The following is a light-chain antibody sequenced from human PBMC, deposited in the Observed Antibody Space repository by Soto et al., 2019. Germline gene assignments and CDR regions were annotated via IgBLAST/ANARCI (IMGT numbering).Light chain of an antibody. CDR1: QTIRNF. V-gene: IGKV1-39*01. CDR3: QQSYSIPYT. Sequence: DIQMTQSLSSLSASVGDRVSITCRANQTIRNFLQWYQQKPGKVPKFLIYAASSLVDGVPSRFSGSGSGADFTLTISSLQPEDFATYYCQQSYSIPYTFGQGTKLDIK. J-gene: IGKJ2*01. CDR2: AAS.